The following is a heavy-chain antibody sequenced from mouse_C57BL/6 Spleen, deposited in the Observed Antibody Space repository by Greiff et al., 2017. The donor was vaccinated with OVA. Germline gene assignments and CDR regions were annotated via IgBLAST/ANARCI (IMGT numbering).Heavy chain of an antibody. CDR3: ARSYDYDGAWFAY. CDR2: IDPSDSET. CDR1: GYTFTSYW. V-gene: IGHV1-52*01. J-gene: IGHJ3*01. D-gene: IGHD2-4*01. Sequence: VQLQQPGAELVRPGSSVKLSCKASGYTFTSYWMHWVKQRPIQGLEWIGNIDPSDSETHYNQKFKDKATLTVDKSSSTAYMQLSSLTSEDSAVYYCARSYDYDGAWFAYGRQGTLVTVSA.